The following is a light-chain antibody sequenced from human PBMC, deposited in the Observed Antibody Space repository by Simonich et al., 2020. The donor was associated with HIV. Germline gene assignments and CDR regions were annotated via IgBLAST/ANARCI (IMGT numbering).Light chain of an antibody. V-gene: IGKV2-28*01. Sequence: DIVMTQSPLSLSVTPGQPASISRKSSQSLLHRDGKTYLHWYLQNPGQSPQLLIYLGSNRASGVPDRFSGSGSGTDFTLKISRVEAEDVGVYYCMQALQTPYTFGQGTKLEIK. CDR2: LGS. CDR1: QSLLHRDGKTY. CDR3: MQALQTPYT. J-gene: IGKJ2*01.